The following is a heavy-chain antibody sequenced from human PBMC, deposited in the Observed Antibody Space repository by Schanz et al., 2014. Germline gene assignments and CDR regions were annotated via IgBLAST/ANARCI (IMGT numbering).Heavy chain of an antibody. V-gene: IGHV3-23*04. CDR2: ISGSGGTI. CDR1: GFTFSSYA. D-gene: IGHD1-1*01. Sequence: VQLVESGGGLVQPGGSLRLSCAASGFTFSSYAMSWVRQAPGKGLEWVSAISGSGGTIYYADSVKGRFTISRDNAKNSLYLEMNSLRAEDTALYYCARDRRNADLDYWGQGTLVTVSS. CDR3: ARDRRNADLDY. J-gene: IGHJ4*02.